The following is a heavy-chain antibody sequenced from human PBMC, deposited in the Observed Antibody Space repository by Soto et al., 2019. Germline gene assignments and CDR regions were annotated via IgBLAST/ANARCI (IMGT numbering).Heavy chain of an antibody. D-gene: IGHD5-18*01. CDR1: GDSVNIGGYY. Sequence: PSEALSLTGYVSGDSVNIGGYYWTWMRQAPGKGLQWVGHVYFSGSTNYNPSLKSRVTISLDTSKNQFSLKLRSVTAGDTAVYYCARVPVDTYMIYWSDPWGQGTLVNV. CDR3: ARVPVDTYMIYWSDP. CDR2: VYFSGST. V-gene: IGHV4-61*08. J-gene: IGHJ5*02.